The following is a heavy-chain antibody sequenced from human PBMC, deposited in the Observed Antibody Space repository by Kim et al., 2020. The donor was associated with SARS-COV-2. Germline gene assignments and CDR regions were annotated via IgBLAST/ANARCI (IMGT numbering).Heavy chain of an antibody. V-gene: IGHV4-39*01. J-gene: IGHJ5*02. Sequence: SETLSLTCTVSGGSISSSSYYWGWIRQPPGKGLEWIGSIYYSGSTYYNPSLKSRVTISVDTSKNQFSLKLSSVTAADTAVYYCARHILSSGWYKGGWFDPWGQGTLVTVSS. CDR3: ARHILSSGWYKGGWFDP. CDR1: GGSISSSSYY. CDR2: IYYSGST. D-gene: IGHD6-19*01.